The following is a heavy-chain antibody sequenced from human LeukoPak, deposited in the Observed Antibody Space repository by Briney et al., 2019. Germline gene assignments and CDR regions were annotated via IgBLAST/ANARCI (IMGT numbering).Heavy chain of an antibody. V-gene: IGHV3-53*01. D-gene: IGHD2-2*01. CDR3: ARSVVPAARVY. J-gene: IGHJ4*02. CDR2: IYSGGST. CDR1: GFTFSMHS. Sequence: GGSLRLSCVASGFTFSMHSMNWVRQAPGKGLEWVSVIYSGGSTYYADSVKGRFTISRDNSKNTLYLQMNSLRAEDTAVYYCARSVVPAARVYWGQGTLVTVSS.